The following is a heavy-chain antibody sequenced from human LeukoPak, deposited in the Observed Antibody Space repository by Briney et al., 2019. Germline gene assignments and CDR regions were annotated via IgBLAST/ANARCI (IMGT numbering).Heavy chain of an antibody. J-gene: IGHJ4*02. CDR1: GGSISSSSYY. V-gene: IGHV4-39*01. CDR2: IYYSGST. CDR3: ARQRGGGGIVVVPAAISLDC. D-gene: IGHD2-2*02. Sequence: SETLSLTCTVSGGSISSSSYYWGWIRQPPGKGLEWIGSIYYSGSTYYNPSLKSRVTISVDTSKNQFSLKLSSVTAADTAVYYCARQRGGGGIVVVPAAISLDCWGQGTLVTVSS.